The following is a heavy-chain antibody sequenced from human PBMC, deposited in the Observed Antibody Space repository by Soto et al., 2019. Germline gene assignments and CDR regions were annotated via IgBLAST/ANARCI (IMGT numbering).Heavy chain of an antibody. V-gene: IGHV1-8*02. Sequence: ASVKVSCKASGYTFTSYGISWVRQAPGQGLEWMGWISAYSGNTGYAQKFQGRVTMTRNTSISTAYMELSSLRSEDTAVYYCATGYCSGGSCYGAFDIWGQGTMVTVS. CDR3: ATGYCSGGSCYGAFDI. CDR2: ISAYSGNT. D-gene: IGHD2-15*01. CDR1: GYTFTSYG. J-gene: IGHJ3*02.